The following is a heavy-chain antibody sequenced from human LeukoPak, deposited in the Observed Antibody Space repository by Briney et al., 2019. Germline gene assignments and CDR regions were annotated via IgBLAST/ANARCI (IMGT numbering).Heavy chain of an antibody. CDR3: ATTWGMAVAGGAFDI. V-gene: IGHV4-30-2*01. D-gene: IGHD6-19*01. Sequence: PSQTLSLTCTVSGGSISSGGYYWSWIRQPPGKGLEWIGYIYHSGSTYYNPSLKSRVTISVDRSKNQFSLHLKSVTPEDTAVYYCATTWGMAVAGGAFDIWDQGTMVTVSS. CDR1: GGSISSGGYY. CDR2: IYHSGST. J-gene: IGHJ3*02.